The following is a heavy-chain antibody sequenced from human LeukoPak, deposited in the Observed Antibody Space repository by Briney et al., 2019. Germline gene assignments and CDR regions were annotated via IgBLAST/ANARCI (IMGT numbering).Heavy chain of an antibody. CDR1: GFTFSSYG. CDR2: IRYDGSNK. CDR3: ARGLDGNSIWYFDL. J-gene: IGHJ2*01. D-gene: IGHD4-23*01. V-gene: IGHV3-30*02. Sequence: GGSLRLSCAASGFTFSSYGIHWVRQAPGKGLEWVAFIRYDGSNKYYADSVKGRFTISRDNSKNTLSLQMNSLRDEDTAVYYCARGLDGNSIWYFDLWGRGTLVSVSS.